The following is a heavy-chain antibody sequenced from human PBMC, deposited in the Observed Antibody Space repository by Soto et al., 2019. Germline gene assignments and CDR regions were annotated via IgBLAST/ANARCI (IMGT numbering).Heavy chain of an antibody. CDR3: ASSIAVAGITNWFDP. CDR2: IYYSGSA. CDR1: GGSFSGYY. V-gene: IGHV4-31*11. D-gene: IGHD6-19*01. J-gene: IGHJ5*02. Sequence: PSETLSLTCAVYGGSFSGYYWSWIRQHPGKGLEWIGYIYYSGSAYYNPSLKSRVTISVDTSKNQFSLKLSSVTAADTAVYYCASSIAVAGITNWFDPWGQGTLVTVSS.